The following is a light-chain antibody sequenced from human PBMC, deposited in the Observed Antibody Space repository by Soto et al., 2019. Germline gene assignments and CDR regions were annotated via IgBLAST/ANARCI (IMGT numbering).Light chain of an antibody. CDR2: RNN. CDR1: SSNIGSNY. V-gene: IGLV1-47*01. CDR3: AAWDDSLSAHVV. Sequence: QSVLTQPPSASGTPGKRVTISCSGRSSNIGSNYVYWYQQLPGTAPKLLIYRNNQRPSGVPDRFSGSKSGTSASLAISGLRSEDEADYYCAAWDDSLSAHVVFGGGTKLTVL. J-gene: IGLJ2*01.